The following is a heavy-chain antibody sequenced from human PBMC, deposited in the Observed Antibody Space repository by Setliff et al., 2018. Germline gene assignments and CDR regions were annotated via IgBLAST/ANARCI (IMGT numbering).Heavy chain of an antibody. CDR2: INPSGGST. V-gene: IGHV1-46*01. CDR3: ARDRREAFDI. CDR1: GYRLIEVS. Sequence: ASVKVSCKVSGYRLIEVSMHWVRQAPGKGLEWMGIINPSGGSTSYAQKFQGRVTMTRDTSTSTVYMELSSLRSEDTAVYYCARDRREAFDIWGQGTMVTVSS. J-gene: IGHJ3*02.